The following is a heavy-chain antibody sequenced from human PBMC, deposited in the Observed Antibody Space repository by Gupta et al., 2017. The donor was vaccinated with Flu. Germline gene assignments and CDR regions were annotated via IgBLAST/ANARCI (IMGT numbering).Heavy chain of an antibody. CDR3: TRVPPLTIFGVVKPNLFDL. J-gene: IGHJ2*01. D-gene: IGHD3-3*01. CDR1: GFTFGDYA. V-gene: IGHV3-49*03. Sequence: EVQLVESGGGLVQPGRSLRLSCTASGFTFGDYAMSWFRQAPGKGLEWVGFIRSKAYGGTTEYAASVKGRFTISRDDSKSIAYLRMNSLKTEDTAVYYCTRVPPLTIFGVVKPNLFDLWGRGTLVTVSS. CDR2: IRSKAYGGTT.